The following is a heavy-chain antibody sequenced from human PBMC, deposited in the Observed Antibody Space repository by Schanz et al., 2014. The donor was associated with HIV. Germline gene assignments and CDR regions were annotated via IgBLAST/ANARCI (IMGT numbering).Heavy chain of an antibody. CDR3: ARVANWDYYGMDV. CDR1: GFTFSTYG. D-gene: IGHD3-16*01. V-gene: IGHV3-30*03. CDR2: ISYDGSNK. J-gene: IGHJ6*02. Sequence: QVQLVESGGGGVQPGRSLRLSCAASGFTFSTYGMHWVRQAPGKGLEWVAFISYDGSNKYYADSVKGRFTISRDNSKNTLYLQMNSLRAEDTAVYYCARVANWDYYGMDVWGRGTTVTVSS.